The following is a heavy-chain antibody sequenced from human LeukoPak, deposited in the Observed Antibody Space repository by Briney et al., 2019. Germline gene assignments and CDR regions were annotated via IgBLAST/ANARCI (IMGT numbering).Heavy chain of an antibody. CDR1: GFTFNSYS. D-gene: IGHD2-2*01. V-gene: IGHV3-21*05. Sequence: GGSLRLSCAASGFTFNSYSMNWFRQAPGKGLEWVSYISSSGSFIYYADSVKGRFTISRDNANNLLYLQMDSLRAEDTAVYYCAGCSSSSCYAGPDLYYYYYMDVWGEGTTVTVSS. CDR2: ISSSGSFI. J-gene: IGHJ6*03. CDR3: AGCSSSSCYAGPDLYYYYYMDV.